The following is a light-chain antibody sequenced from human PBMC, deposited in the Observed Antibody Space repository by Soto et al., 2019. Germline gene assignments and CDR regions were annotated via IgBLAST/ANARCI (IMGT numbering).Light chain of an antibody. CDR2: EVS. V-gene: IGLV2-14*01. J-gene: IGLJ3*02. CDR3: TSYTSRSTWV. Sequence: QSALTQPASVSGSPGQSLTISCTGTSSDVGAYNYVSWFQQHPDKAPKLMIYEVSNRPSGVSNRFSGSKSGNTASLTISGLQAEDEADYYCTSYTSRSTWVFGGGTKVTVL. CDR1: SSDVGAYNY.